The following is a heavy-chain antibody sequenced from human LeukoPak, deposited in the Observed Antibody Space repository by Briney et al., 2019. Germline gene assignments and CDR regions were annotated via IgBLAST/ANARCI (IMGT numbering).Heavy chain of an antibody. CDR2: ISSSGSTI. V-gene: IGHV3-48*03. Sequence: PGGSLRLSCAASGFTFSSYEMNWVRQAPGKGLEWVSYISSSGSTIYYADSVKGRFTISRDNAKNSLYLQMNSLRAEDTAVYYCARASYDFWSGFGYYYYTDVWGKGTTVTVSS. CDR1: GFTFSSYE. CDR3: ARASYDFWSGFGYYYYTDV. J-gene: IGHJ6*03. D-gene: IGHD3-3*01.